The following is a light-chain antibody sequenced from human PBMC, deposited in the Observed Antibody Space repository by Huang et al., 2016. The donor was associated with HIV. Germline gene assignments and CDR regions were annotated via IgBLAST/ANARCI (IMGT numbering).Light chain of an antibody. CDR2: EVA. V-gene: IGKV2D-29*01. Sequence: DIVMTQTPLSLSVTPGQPASISCKSSQSLLHSDGKTYLYWYLQKPGQPPQLLIYEVANRCAGVPDRVSGSGSGTEFTVKISRVEAEDVGVYYCMHSTQHPYTFGQGTKLEIK. CDR3: MHSTQHPYT. CDR1: QSLLHSDGKTY. J-gene: IGKJ2*01.